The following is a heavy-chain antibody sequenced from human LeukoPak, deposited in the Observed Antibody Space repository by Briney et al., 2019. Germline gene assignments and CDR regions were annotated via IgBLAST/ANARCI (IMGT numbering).Heavy chain of an antibody. D-gene: IGHD3-3*01. CDR3: AKRITIFGVVIPYFDY. CDR2: ISYDGSNK. V-gene: IGHV3-30-3*02. CDR1: GFTFSSYA. Sequence: GGSLRLSCAASGFTFSSYAMHWVRQAPGKGLEWVAVISYDGSNKYYADSVKGRFTISRDNSKNTLYLQMNSLRAEDTAVYYCAKRITIFGVVIPYFDYWGQGTLVTVSS. J-gene: IGHJ4*02.